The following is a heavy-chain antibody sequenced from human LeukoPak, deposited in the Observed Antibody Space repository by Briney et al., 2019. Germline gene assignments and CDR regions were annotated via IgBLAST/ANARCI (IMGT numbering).Heavy chain of an antibody. CDR3: ARDTTSEYDILTGYYNVRGFDP. CDR1: GYTFTGYC. CDR2: INPNSGGT. J-gene: IGHJ5*02. Sequence: ASVKVSCKASGYTFTGYCMHWARQAPGQGLEWMGWINPNSGGTNYAQKFQGRVTMTRDTSISTAYMELSRLRSDDTAVYYCARDTTSEYDILTGYYNVRGFDPWGQGTLVTVSS. V-gene: IGHV1-2*02. D-gene: IGHD3-9*01.